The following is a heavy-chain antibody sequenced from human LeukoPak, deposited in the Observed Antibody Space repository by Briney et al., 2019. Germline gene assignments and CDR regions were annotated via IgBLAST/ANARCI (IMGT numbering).Heavy chain of an antibody. CDR1: GGTFSSYA. D-gene: IGHD6-19*01. CDR3: GRGPYSSGWRPVDY. CDR2: IIPIFGTA. J-gene: IGHJ4*02. Sequence: ASVKVSCKASGGTFSSYAISWVRQAPGQGLEWMGGIIPIFGTANYAQKFQGRVTITADESTSTAYMELSSLRSEDTAVYYCGRGPYSSGWRPVDYWGQGTLVTVSS. V-gene: IGHV1-69*01.